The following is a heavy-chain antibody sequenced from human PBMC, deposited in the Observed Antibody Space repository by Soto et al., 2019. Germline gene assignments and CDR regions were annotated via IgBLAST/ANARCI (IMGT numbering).Heavy chain of an antibody. J-gene: IGHJ6*02. V-gene: IGHV3-30*18. D-gene: IGHD6-13*01. CDR2: ISYDGSNK. CDR3: AKKKFAGYSSSWYYYYYYYGMDV. CDR1: GFTFSSYG. Sequence: GGSLRLSCAASGFTFSSYGMHWVRQAPGKGLEWVAVISYDGSNKYYADSVKGRFTISRDNSKNTLYLQMNSLRAEDTAVYYCAKKKFAGYSSSWYYYYYYYGMDVWGQGTTVTVS.